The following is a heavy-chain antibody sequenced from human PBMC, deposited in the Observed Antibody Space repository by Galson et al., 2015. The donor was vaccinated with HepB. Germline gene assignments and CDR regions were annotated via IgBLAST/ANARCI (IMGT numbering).Heavy chain of an antibody. CDR1: GFTFSIYS. CDR2: MTSDMKTI. CDR3: ARSVRASVDS. Sequence: SLRLSCAASGFTFSIYSMNWVRQAPGKGLEWVSYMTSDMKTIYYADSVKGRFTISRGNAGNSLYLHMHSLRDEDTAVYFCARSVRASVDSWGQGTLVTVSS. V-gene: IGHV3-48*02. J-gene: IGHJ4*02.